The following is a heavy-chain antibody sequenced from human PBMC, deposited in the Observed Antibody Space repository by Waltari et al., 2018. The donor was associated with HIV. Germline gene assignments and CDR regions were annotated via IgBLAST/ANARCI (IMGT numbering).Heavy chain of an antibody. Sequence: EVQLVESGGGLVQPGGSLRLSCAASGFTVSSNYMSWVRQAPGKGLEWVSVIYSGGSTYYADSVKGRFTISRDNSKNTLYLQMNSLRAEDTAVYYCARITKIAYYGMDVWGQGTTVTVSS. J-gene: IGHJ6*02. CDR3: ARITKIAYYGMDV. V-gene: IGHV3-66*02. CDR2: IYSGGST. CDR1: GFTVSSNY. D-gene: IGHD2-21*01.